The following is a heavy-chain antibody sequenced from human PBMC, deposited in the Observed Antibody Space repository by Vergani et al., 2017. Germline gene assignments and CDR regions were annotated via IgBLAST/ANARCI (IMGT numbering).Heavy chain of an antibody. D-gene: IGHD6-13*01. CDR1: GFTFSSYA. V-gene: IGHV3-23*04. J-gene: IGHJ6*03. CDR3: AKDRAAAGDGDYYYYYMDV. CDR2: ISGSGGST. Sequence: VQLVESGGGVVQPGRSLRLSCAASGFTFSSYAMSWVRQAPGKGLEWVSAISGSGGSTYYADSVKGRFTISRDNSKNTLYLQMNSLRAEDTAVYYCAKDRAAAGDGDYYYYYMDVWGKGTTVTVSS.